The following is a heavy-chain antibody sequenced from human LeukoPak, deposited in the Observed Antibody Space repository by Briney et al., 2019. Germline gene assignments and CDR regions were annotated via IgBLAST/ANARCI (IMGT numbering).Heavy chain of an antibody. CDR2: INHSGST. J-gene: IGHJ5*02. Sequence: PSQTLSLTCTVSGGSISSGGYYWSWIRQPPGKGLEWIGEINHSGSTNYNPSLKSRVTISVDTSKNQFSLKLSSVTAADTAVYYCARVSPPWGRYFANNWFDPWGQGTLVTVSS. CDR1: GGSISSGGYY. CDR3: ARVSPPWGRYFANNWFDP. V-gene: IGHV4-30-2*01. D-gene: IGHD3-9*01.